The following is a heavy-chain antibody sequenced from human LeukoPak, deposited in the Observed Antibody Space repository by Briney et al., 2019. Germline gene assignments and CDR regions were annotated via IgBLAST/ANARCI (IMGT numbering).Heavy chain of an antibody. J-gene: IGHJ4*02. D-gene: IGHD1-26*01. CDR2: IYYSGST. CDR1: GGSISSSSYY. Sequence: KPSETLSLTCTVSGGSISSSSYYWGWIRQPPGKGLEWIGSIYYSGSTYYNPSLQSRVTLSVDTSNNQFSLKLSSVTAADTAVYYCARDRQIFDSGSYLDYWGQGTLVTVSS. CDR3: ARDRQIFDSGSYLDY. V-gene: IGHV4-39*07.